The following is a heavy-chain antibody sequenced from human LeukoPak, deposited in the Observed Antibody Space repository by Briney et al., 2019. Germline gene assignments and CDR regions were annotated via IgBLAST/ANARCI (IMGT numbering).Heavy chain of an antibody. CDR3: TIRQTVSAYY. CDR1: GFTFSGYA. V-gene: IGHV3-23*01. Sequence: GGSLRLSCAASGFTFSGYAMSWVRQAPGKGLEWVSAISASGDATFYADSVKGRFAISRDKSENTLYLQMNSLRAEDAALYYCTIRQTVSAYYRGQGTLVTVSS. D-gene: IGHD2-8*01. J-gene: IGHJ4*02. CDR2: ISASGDAT.